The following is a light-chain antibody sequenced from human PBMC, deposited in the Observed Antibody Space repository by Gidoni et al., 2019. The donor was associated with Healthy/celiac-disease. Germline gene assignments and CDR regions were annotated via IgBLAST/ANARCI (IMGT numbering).Light chain of an antibody. J-gene: IGKJ2*01. CDR2: CAS. V-gene: IGKV3-15*01. Sequence: EIVMPQSPATLSVSPGERATLSCRASQSVSSNLAWYQQKPGQAPRLLIYCASTRATGIPARFSGSGSGTEFTLTISSLQSEDFAVYYCQQYNNWPPWTFGQGTKLEIK. CDR3: QQYNNWPPWT. CDR1: QSVSSN.